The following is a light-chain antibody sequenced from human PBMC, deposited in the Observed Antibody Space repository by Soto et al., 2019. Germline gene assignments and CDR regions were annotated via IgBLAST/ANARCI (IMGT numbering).Light chain of an antibody. CDR2: DTS. J-gene: IGKJ2*01. Sequence: IVLTQSPATLSVSPGERATLSCRASQSVSRLLAWYQQKPRQAPRLLIYDTSTRATGIPARFSVSGSGTDFTLTISSLQSEDFAIYYCQQYNTWPYTFGQGTKLEIK. CDR1: QSVSRL. V-gene: IGKV3-15*01. CDR3: QQYNTWPYT.